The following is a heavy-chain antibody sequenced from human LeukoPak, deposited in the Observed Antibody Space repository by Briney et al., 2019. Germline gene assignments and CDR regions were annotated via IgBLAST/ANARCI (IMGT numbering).Heavy chain of an antibody. CDR2: ISYDGSDK. D-gene: IGHD1-26*01. J-gene: IGHJ3*01. Sequence: GGSLRLSCAASGFTFISYALHWVRQAPGKGLEWVTVISYDGSDKYYADSVKGRFTISRDNSKNTLYLQMNSLRAEDTAIYYCTSDLRWERLSGAFEVWGQGTMVTVSS. CDR3: TSDLRWERLSGAFEV. V-gene: IGHV3-30-3*01. CDR1: GFTFISYA.